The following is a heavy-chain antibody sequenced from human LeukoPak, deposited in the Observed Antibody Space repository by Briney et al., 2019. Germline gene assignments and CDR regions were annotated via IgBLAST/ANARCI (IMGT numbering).Heavy chain of an antibody. J-gene: IGHJ4*02. CDR3: ATAVGATPFDY. D-gene: IGHD1-26*01. V-gene: IGHV1-24*01. Sequence: GASVKVSCKVSGYTLTELSMHWVRQDPGKGREGMGGFEPEDGETIYAQKLQGRVTMTEDTSTDTAYMELSSLRSEDTAVYYCATAVGATPFDYGGQGTLVTVSS. CDR2: FEPEDGET. CDR1: GYTLTELS.